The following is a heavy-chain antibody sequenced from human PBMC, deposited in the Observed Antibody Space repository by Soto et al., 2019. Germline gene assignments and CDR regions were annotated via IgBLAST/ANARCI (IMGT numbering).Heavy chain of an antibody. CDR3: AXGGGYSYGGGYYYGMDV. CDR1: GGSFSCYY. Sequence: SETLSLTCAVYGGSFSCYYWSWIRQPPGKGLEWIGEINHSGSTNYNPSLKSRVTTSVDTSKNQFSLKLSSVTAADTAVYYCAXGGGYSYGGGYYYGMDVWGQGTTVTVSS. V-gene: IGHV4-34*01. CDR2: INHSGST. D-gene: IGHD5-18*01. J-gene: IGHJ6*02.